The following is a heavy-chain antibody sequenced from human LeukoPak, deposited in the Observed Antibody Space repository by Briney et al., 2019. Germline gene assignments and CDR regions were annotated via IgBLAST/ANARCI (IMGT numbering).Heavy chain of an antibody. D-gene: IGHD6-13*01. J-gene: IGHJ3*02. V-gene: IGHV3-33*01. CDR2: IWYDGSNK. CDR1: GFTFSSYG. CDR3: ARDAGIGDAFDI. Sequence: GRSLRLSCAASGFTFSSYGMHWVRQAPGKGLEWVAVIWYDGSNKYYADSVKGRFTISRDNSKNTLYLQMNSLRAEDTAVYYCARDAGIGDAFDIWGQGTMVTVSS.